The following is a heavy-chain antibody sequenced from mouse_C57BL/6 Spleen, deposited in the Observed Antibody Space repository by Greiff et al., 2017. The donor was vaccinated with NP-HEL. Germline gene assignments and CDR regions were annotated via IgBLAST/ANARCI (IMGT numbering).Heavy chain of an antibody. CDR1: GFTFSSYA. V-gene: IGHV5-4*03. CDR2: ISDGGSYT. CDR3: AKVYGNWYFDV. Sequence: DVKLVESGGGLVKPGGSLKLSCAASGFTFSSYAMSWVRQTPEKRLEWVATISDGGSYTYYPDNVKGRFTISRDNAKNNLYLQMSHLKSEDTAMYYCAKVYGNWYFDVWGTGTTVTVSS. D-gene: IGHD1-1*01. J-gene: IGHJ1*03.